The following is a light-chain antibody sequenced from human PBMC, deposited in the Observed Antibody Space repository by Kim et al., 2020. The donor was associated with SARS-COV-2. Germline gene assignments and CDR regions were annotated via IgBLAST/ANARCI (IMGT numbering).Light chain of an antibody. V-gene: IGLV1-47*01. CDR1: SSNIGTNN. CDR2: RSD. Sequence: GQTVTISRSGSSSNIGTNNVYWYQQLPQTAPKLLIDRSDQRPAGVPDRFSGSKSGTSASLTISGLRSEDEADYYCAARDDSLSGRVFGGGTQLTVL. J-gene: IGLJ3*02. CDR3: AARDDSLSGRV.